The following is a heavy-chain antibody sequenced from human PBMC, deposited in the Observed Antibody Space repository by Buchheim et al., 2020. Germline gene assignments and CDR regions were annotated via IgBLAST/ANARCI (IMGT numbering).Heavy chain of an antibody. V-gene: IGHV3-48*02. Sequence: EVQLVESGGGLIQPGQSLRLSCAASGFSFSDHAMNWVRQAPGKGLEWVSYISSGSTRIFYADSVKGRFTISRDNAKNSLYLQMNSLRDEDTAVYYCASRWFGELLFWGQGTL. CDR3: ASRWFGELLF. CDR1: GFSFSDHA. J-gene: IGHJ4*02. CDR2: ISSGSTRI. D-gene: IGHD3-10*01.